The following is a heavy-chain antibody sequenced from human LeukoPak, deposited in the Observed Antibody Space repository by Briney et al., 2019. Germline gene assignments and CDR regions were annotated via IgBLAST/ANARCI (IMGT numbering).Heavy chain of an antibody. Sequence: GSLRLSCAASGFTFSSYSMNWVRQPPGKGLEWIGVIYYGGRTYYHPSLKSRVTISMDTSKSQFSLRLTSVTAADTAVYYCAGGVGATTYFWGQGTLVTVSS. CDR3: AGGVGATTYF. V-gene: IGHV4-59*12. D-gene: IGHD1-26*01. CDR1: GFTFSSYS. J-gene: IGHJ4*02. CDR2: IYYGGRT.